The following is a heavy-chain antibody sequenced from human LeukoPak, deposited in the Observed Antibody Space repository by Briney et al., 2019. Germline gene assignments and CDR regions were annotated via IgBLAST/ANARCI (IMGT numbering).Heavy chain of an antibody. CDR2: IKDDGSQK. CDR3: AKYTSVGTIGQ. Sequence: PGGSLRLSCAASGFSYSSYWMSWVRQGPGRGLEWVANIKDDGSQKSNVGSVNGRFTISRDNAKNSLFLQMNSLRVEDTAVYYCAKYTSVGTIGQWGQGTLVTVSS. V-gene: IGHV3-7*03. J-gene: IGHJ4*02. D-gene: IGHD2-8*01. CDR1: GFSYSSYW.